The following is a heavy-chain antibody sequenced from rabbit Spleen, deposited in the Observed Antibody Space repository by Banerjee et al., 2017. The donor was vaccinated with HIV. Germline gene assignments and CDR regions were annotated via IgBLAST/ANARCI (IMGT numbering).Heavy chain of an antibody. Sequence: QEQLVESGGGLVQPGGSLKLSCKASGFDFSSYGVSWVRQAPGKGLEWIGYIEPIFGNTSYANWVNGRFTISSHNAQNTLYLQLSSLTAADTATYFCARDLTDAIGWNFGWWGPGTLVTVS. CDR2: IEPIFGNT. V-gene: IGHV1S47*01. CDR1: GFDFSSYG. CDR3: ARDLTDAIGWNFGW. D-gene: IGHD4-1*01. J-gene: IGHJ4*01.